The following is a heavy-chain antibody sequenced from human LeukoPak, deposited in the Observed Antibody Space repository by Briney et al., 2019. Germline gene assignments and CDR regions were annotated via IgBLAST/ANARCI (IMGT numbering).Heavy chain of an antibody. CDR3: AKGHYYGSGSLDY. V-gene: IGHV3-23*01. J-gene: IGHJ4*02. D-gene: IGHD3-10*01. CDR2: IGGRDGST. CDR1: GFTFSSSG. Sequence: GGSLRLSCAASGFTFSSSGMSWVRQAPGKGLEWVSAIGGRDGSTYYADSVKGRFTISRDNSKNTLYVQMNSLRAEDTAVYYCAKGHYYGSGSLDYWGQGTLVTVSS.